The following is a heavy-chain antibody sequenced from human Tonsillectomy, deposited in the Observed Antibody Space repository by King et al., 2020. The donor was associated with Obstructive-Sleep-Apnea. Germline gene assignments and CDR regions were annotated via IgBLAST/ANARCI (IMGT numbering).Heavy chain of an antibody. CDR3: ARDIVVVVAATFNYYYGMDV. CDR1: GFTFSDYY. CDR2: ISSSGSTI. Sequence: VQLVESGGGLVKPGGSLRLSCAASGFTFSDYYMSWIRQAPGKGLEWVSYISSSGSTIYYADSVKGRFTISRDNAKNSLYLQMNSLRAEDTAVYYCARDIVVVVAATFNYYYGMDVWGQGTTVTVSS. D-gene: IGHD2-15*01. V-gene: IGHV3-11*01. J-gene: IGHJ6*02.